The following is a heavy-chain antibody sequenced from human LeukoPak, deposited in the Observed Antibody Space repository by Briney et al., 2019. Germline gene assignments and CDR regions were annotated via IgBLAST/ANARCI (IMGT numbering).Heavy chain of an antibody. Sequence: SETLSLTCAVSGGSISSNSYYWGWIRQPPGKGLEWIGSIYYSGSTYYNPSLKSRVTISVDTSKNQFSLKVYSVTAADTAVYYCARGKSSTGIDYWGQGTLVTVSS. J-gene: IGHJ4*02. CDR1: GGSISSNSYY. V-gene: IGHV4-39*07. CDR2: IYYSGST. CDR3: ARGKSSTGIDY. D-gene: IGHD1-1*01.